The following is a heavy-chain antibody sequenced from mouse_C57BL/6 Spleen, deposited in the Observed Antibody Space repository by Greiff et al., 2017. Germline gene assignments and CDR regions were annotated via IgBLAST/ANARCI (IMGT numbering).Heavy chain of an antibody. CDR2: IYPRSGNT. D-gene: IGHD2-2*01. V-gene: IGHV1-81*01. CDR1: GYTFTSYG. Sequence: QVQLKESGAELARPGASVKLSCKASGYTFTSYGISWVKQRTGQGLEWIGEIYPRSGNTYYNEKFKGKATLTADKSSSTAYMELRSLTSEDSAVYFCARWLPLYAMGYWGQGTSVTVSS. J-gene: IGHJ4*01. CDR3: ARWLPLYAMGY.